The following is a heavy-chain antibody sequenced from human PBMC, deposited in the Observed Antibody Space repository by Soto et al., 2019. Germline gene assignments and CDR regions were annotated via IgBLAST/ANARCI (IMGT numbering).Heavy chain of an antibody. Sequence: QVQLQESGPRLVKPLQTLSLTCTVSGDSINSGDYYWSWIRQPPGRGLEWVGYSFYSGITDYNPSLKSRMTISLDTSKTQFSLRLNSVTAADTAVYFWARWSGVGVAGMDVWGHGTTVSVSS. CDR2: SFYSGIT. CDR1: GDSINSGDYY. CDR3: ARWSGVGVAGMDV. J-gene: IGHJ6*02. D-gene: IGHD3-10*01. V-gene: IGHV4-30-4*01.